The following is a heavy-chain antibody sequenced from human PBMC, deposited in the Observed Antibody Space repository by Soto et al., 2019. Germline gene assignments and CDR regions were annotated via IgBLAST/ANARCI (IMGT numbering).Heavy chain of an antibody. V-gene: IGHV3-9*01. CDR1: GFTFDDYA. CDR3: AKDKTLCGWYACDY. Sequence: EVQLVESGGGLVQPGRSLRLSCAASGFTFDDYAMHWVRQAPGKGLGWVSGISWNSGSIGYADSVKGRFTISRDNAKTSLYLQMHSLRAEDTALYYCAKDKTLCGWYACDYWGQGTLVTVSS. CDR2: ISWNSGSI. J-gene: IGHJ4*02. D-gene: IGHD6-19*01.